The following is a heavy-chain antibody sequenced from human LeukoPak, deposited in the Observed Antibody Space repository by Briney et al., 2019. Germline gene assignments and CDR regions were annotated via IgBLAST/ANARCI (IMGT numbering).Heavy chain of an antibody. Sequence: GGSLRLSCAASGFTFSSYGMHWVRQAPGKGLEWVAVIWYDGSNKYYADSVKGRFTISRDNSKNTLYLQMNSLRAEHTAVYYCARAQGSYYYMDVWGKGTTVTVSS. CDR3: ARAQGSYYYMDV. V-gene: IGHV3-33*01. J-gene: IGHJ6*03. CDR1: GFTFSSYG. D-gene: IGHD3-10*01. CDR2: IWYDGSNK.